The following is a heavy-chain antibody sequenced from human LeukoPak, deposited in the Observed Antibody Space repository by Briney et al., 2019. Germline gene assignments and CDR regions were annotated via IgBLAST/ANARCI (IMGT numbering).Heavy chain of an antibody. CDR3: AKEGAWSGYIDAFDI. CDR1: GFTFSNYA. CDR2: ISGSGGST. J-gene: IGHJ3*02. D-gene: IGHD3-3*01. Sequence: GGSLRLSCAASGFTFSNYAMSWVRQAPGKGLEWVSVISGSGGSTYYADSVKGRFTISRDNSKNTLYLQMNSLRAEDTAVYYCAKEGAWSGYIDAFDIWGQGTMVTVSS. V-gene: IGHV3-23*01.